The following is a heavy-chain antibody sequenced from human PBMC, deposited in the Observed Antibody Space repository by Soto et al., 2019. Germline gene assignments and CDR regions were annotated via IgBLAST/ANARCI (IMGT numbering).Heavy chain of an antibody. Sequence: EVQLLDSGGDLAQPGGSLRLSCTASGFTFSSFGMAWVRQPPGKGLEWVSAISGSGDSSYYADSVKDRFTISRDNPTNTLYLKVNNLTAEDTAVYYCAKVGRVMFSHKHHFDHWGQGAQVTV. CDR3: AKVGRVMFSHKHHFDH. CDR2: ISGSGDSS. V-gene: IGHV3-23*01. CDR1: GFTFSSFG. D-gene: IGHD2-21*01. J-gene: IGHJ4*02.